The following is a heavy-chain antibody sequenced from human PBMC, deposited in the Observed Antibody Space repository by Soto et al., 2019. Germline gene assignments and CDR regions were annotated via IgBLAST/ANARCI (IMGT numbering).Heavy chain of an antibody. CDR1: GFTFSGSA. J-gene: IGHJ6*02. Sequence: GGSLRLSCAASGFTFSGSAMHWVRQASGKGLEWVGRIRSKANSYATAYAASVKGRFTISRDDSKNTAYLQMNSLKTEDTAVYYCTRHVGMLGGLFGYYYYAMDVSGQGTMVTVSS. CDR3: TRHVGMLGGLFGYYYYAMDV. D-gene: IGHD2-8*01. V-gene: IGHV3-73*01. CDR2: IRSKANSYAT.